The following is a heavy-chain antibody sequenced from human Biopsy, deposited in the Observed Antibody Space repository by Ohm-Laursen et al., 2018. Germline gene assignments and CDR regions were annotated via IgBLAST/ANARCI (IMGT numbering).Heavy chain of an antibody. CDR1: GGSIISYY. J-gene: IGHJ5*02. Sequence: SDTLSLTCSVSGGSIISYYWTWIRQPPGKGLEWIGHVYNVGITKCNPSLKSRVTISKDTSKNQFSLQVNSVTAADTAVYYCARTPRDSFWSGSYKRGLWFDPWGQGTLVIVSP. V-gene: IGHV4-59*07. CDR3: ARTPRDSFWSGSYKRGLWFDP. D-gene: IGHD3-3*01. CDR2: VYNVGIT.